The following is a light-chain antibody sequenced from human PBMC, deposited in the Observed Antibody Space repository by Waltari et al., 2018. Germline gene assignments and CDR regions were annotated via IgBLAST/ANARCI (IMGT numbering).Light chain of an antibody. J-gene: IGKJ3*01. Sequence: DIQMTQSPSSLSASVGDRVTITCRASQAIFDSLAWYQQQPGKAPKLLLYETSILASGVPSRFSGSVSGTDYTLAINNLQTEDVATYFCQQYSGSLPTTFGPGTRLALK. V-gene: IGKV1-NL1*01. CDR3: QQYSGSLPTT. CDR1: QAIFDS. CDR2: ETS.